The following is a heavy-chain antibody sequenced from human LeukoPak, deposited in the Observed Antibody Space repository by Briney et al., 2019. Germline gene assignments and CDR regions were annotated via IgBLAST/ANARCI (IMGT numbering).Heavy chain of an antibody. CDR3: AKWGDFDVLTGYYVPDF. Sequence: GGSLRLSCAASGFTFSNYAMSWVRKAPGKGLEWVSAITGSGGNTYYADSVKGRFTISRDNSKNTLYLQMNSLRDEDTAVYYCAKWGDFDVLTGYYVPDFWGQGPLVTVSS. CDR2: ITGSGGNT. J-gene: IGHJ4*02. CDR1: GFTFSNYA. V-gene: IGHV3-23*01. D-gene: IGHD3-9*01.